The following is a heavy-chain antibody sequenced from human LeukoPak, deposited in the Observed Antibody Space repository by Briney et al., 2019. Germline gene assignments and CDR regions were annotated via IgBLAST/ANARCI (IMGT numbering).Heavy chain of an antibody. CDR2: TYHTGST. V-gene: IGHV4-59*02. D-gene: IGHD1-26*01. CDR1: GGPVTEYY. Sequence: PSETLSLTCSVSGGPVTEYYWSWIRQPPGKGLEWIGYTYHTGSTNYSPSLKGRVTMSVDASRNQFSLKLVSVTAADTAVYYCARDRGSTGYYYLDSWGQGILVTVSS. J-gene: IGHJ4*02. CDR3: ARDRGSTGYYYLDS.